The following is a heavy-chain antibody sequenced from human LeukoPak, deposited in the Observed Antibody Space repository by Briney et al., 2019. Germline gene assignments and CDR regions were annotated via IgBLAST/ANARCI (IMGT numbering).Heavy chain of an antibody. J-gene: IGHJ4*02. Sequence: GRSLRLSCAASGFTFSSYGMHWVRQAPGKGLEWVAVISYDGSNEYYVDSVKGRFTISRDNSKNTLNLQMNSLRAEDTAVYYCAKDPFDYWGQGTLDTVSS. CDR1: GFTFSSYG. CDR3: AKDPFDY. CDR2: ISYDGSNE. V-gene: IGHV3-30*18.